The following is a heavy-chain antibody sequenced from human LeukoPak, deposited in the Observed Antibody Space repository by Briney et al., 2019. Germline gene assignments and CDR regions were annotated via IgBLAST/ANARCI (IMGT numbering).Heavy chain of an antibody. Sequence: ASVKVSCKASGYTFTSYDINWVRQATGQGLEWMGWMNPNSDNTGYAQKFQGRVTITRNTSISTAYMELSSLRSEDTAVYYCARGYDSSGYSYFDYWGQGTLVTVSS. D-gene: IGHD3-22*01. V-gene: IGHV1-8*03. CDR2: MNPNSDNT. CDR1: GYTFTSYD. CDR3: ARGYDSSGYSYFDY. J-gene: IGHJ4*02.